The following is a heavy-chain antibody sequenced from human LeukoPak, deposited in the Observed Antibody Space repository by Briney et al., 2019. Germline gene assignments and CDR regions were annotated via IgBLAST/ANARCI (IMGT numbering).Heavy chain of an antibody. CDR1: GFTFSTYW. Sequence: GGSLRLSCAASGFTFSTYWMNWVRLVPGKGLVWVSRINTDGNSTRYADPVKGRFTISRDNAKNTLYLQVNSLRAEDTAVYYCARFALGYYYYMDVWGKGTTVTVSS. CDR2: INTDGNST. D-gene: IGHD2-21*01. J-gene: IGHJ6*03. CDR3: ARFALGYYYYMDV. V-gene: IGHV3-74*01.